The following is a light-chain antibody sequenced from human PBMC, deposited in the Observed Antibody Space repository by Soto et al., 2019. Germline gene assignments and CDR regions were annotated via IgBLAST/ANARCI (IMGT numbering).Light chain of an antibody. Sequence: IVLTQSPGTLSLSPGERSTLSCRASQSVSRSYVAWSKQKTGQAHRLRIDESSNRATCIEARFSGRGSGTDCTLNISSLEPEELAVYYCQQRSNWPQTFGQGTKVDIK. J-gene: IGKJ1*01. CDR1: QSVSRSY. CDR2: ESS. V-gene: IGKV3-11*01. CDR3: QQRSNWPQT.